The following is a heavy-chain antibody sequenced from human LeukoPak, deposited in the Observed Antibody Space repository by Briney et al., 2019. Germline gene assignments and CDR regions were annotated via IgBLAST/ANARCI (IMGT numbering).Heavy chain of an antibody. V-gene: IGHV3-21*01. CDR2: ISSSSNCI. Sequence: PGGSLRLSCVASGFTFSSYSLNWVRQAPGKGLEWVSSISSSSNCIYYADSVKGRFTISRDNAKNSLYLQMNSLRAEDTAVYYCARRPCGDSWGQGTLVTVSS. CDR3: ARRPCGDS. J-gene: IGHJ4*02. CDR1: GFTFSSYS.